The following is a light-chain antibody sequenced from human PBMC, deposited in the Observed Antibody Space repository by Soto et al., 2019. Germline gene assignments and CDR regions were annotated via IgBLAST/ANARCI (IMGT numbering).Light chain of an antibody. V-gene: IGKV3-20*01. CDR2: GAS. CDR1: QSLSINS. J-gene: IGKJ3*01. CDR3: QQYGGSPLT. Sequence: EIVLTQSPGTLSLSPGERATLSCRASQSLSINSLAWYQQKPGQSPRLLVYGASTRDTGIPDRFRGSGSGTDFALKFSCLEPEHFAMYYCQQYGGSPLTFGPGTKVDI.